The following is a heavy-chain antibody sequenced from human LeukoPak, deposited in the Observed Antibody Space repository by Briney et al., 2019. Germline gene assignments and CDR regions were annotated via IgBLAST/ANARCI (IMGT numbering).Heavy chain of an antibody. J-gene: IGHJ4*02. CDR3: ARGRYNYGGAVGDYFDY. Sequence: SETLSLTCTVSGFSISSGYFWGWIRQPPGKGLEWIAAIFHSGRTYYNPSLKSRVTISVDTSKNQFSLTLSSVTAADTAVYYCARGRYNYGGAVGDYFDYWGQGTLVTVSS. V-gene: IGHV4-38-2*02. CDR1: GFSISSGYF. D-gene: IGHD1-1*01. CDR2: IFHSGRT.